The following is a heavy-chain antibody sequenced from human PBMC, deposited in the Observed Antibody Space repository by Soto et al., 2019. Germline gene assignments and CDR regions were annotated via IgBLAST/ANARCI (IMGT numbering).Heavy chain of an antibody. V-gene: IGHV4-59*08. D-gene: IGHD1-1*01. Sequence: QVQLQESGPGLVKPSETLSLTCTVSGGSISSYYWSWIRQPPGKGLEWIGYIYYSGSTNYSPSLKIRVTISVDTSKNQFSLKLSSVTAADTAVYYCARFPPGNPYYYMDVWGKGTTVTVSS. CDR3: ARFPPGNPYYYMDV. CDR1: GGSISSYY. J-gene: IGHJ6*03. CDR2: IYYSGST.